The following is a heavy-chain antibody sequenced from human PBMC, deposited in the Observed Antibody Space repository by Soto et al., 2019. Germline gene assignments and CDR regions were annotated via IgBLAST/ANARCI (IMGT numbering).Heavy chain of an antibody. J-gene: IGHJ5*02. CDR2: IYYTGKT. V-gene: IGHV4-31*02. D-gene: IGHD2-2*01. Sequence: PSETLSLTCSVSGDSLHIGGYYWTWIRQHPGKGLEWLGYIYYTGKTYYNPSLESRLSMSVDRSKNQFSLNLTSVTAADTAVYYCARDGSSTANWIDHWGQGSLVTVSS. CDR3: ARDGSSTANWIDH. CDR1: GDSLHIGGYY.